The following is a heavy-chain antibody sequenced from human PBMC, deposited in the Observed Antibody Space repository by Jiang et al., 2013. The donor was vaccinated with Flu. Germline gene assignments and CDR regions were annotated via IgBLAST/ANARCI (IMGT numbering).Heavy chain of an antibody. J-gene: IGHJ4*02. Sequence: SGAEVKKPGASVKVSCKASGYTFTGYYMHWVRQAPGQGLEWMGRINPNSGGTSYAQKFQGRVTMTRDTSISTAYMELSRLRSDDTAVYYCAREPKLELRPFDYWGQGTLVTVSS. V-gene: IGHV1-2*06. CDR2: INPNSGGT. CDR1: GYTFTGYY. CDR3: AREPKLELRPFDY. D-gene: IGHD1-7*01.